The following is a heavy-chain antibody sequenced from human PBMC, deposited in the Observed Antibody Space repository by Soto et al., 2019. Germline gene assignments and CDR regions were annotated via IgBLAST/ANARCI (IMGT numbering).Heavy chain of an antibody. Sequence: PSETLSLTCTVSGGSISGYYWSWIRQPPGKRLEWIGYIYYTGSTNYNPSLRSRVTISIDTSKNQFSLKLSSVTAADTAVYYCASAFGPSYYDFWSGYYPDYYYMDVWGKGTTVTVSS. V-gene: IGHV4-59*01. CDR3: ASAFGPSYYDFWSGYYPDYYYMDV. J-gene: IGHJ6*03. CDR1: GGSISGYY. D-gene: IGHD3-3*01. CDR2: IYYTGST.